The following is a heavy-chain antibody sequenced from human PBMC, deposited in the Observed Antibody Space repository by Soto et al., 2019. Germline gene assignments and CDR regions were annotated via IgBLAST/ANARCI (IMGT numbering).Heavy chain of an antibody. CDR2: ITAATGNT. J-gene: IGHJ4*02. CDR1: GSSFPTYA. Sequence: ASVKVSCKASGSSFPTYALNWVRQAPGQRLEWMGLITAATGNTKYSQKFQGRVSITRDTSASTAYMELSSLRSDDTAVYYCTRSAVRPSGGLCGSSYIASSYNLDYWGQG. CDR3: TRSAVRPSGGLCGSSYIASSYNLDY. D-gene: IGHD1-26*01. V-gene: IGHV1-3*01.